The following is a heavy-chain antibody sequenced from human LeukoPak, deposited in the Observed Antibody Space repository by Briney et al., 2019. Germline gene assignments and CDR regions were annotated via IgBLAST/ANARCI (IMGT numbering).Heavy chain of an antibody. Sequence: GESLKISCKGSGYSFTSYWIGWVRQMPGKGLEWMGIIYPGDSDTRYSPSFQGQVTISADKSISTAYLQWSSLKASDTAMYYCARLPPIRSSWSPLLWYGMDVWGQGTTVTVSS. J-gene: IGHJ6*02. CDR2: IYPGDSDT. CDR1: GYSFTSYW. V-gene: IGHV5-51*01. CDR3: ARLPPIRSSWSPLLWYGMDV. D-gene: IGHD6-13*01.